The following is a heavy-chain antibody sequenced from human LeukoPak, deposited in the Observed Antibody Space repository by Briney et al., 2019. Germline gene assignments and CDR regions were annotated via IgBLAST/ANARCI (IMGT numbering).Heavy chain of an antibody. V-gene: IGHV4-30-2*01. D-gene: IGHD3-10*01. CDR1: GGSISSGGYS. CDR3: ARTTGGSGEFDY. CDR2: IYHSGST. Sequence: PXXTXXXTCXXSGGSISSGGYSWSWIRQPPGTGLEWIGYIYHSGSTYYNPSLKSRVTISVDRSKNQFSLKLSSVTAADTAVYYCARTTGGSGEFDYWGQGTLVTVSS. J-gene: IGHJ4*02.